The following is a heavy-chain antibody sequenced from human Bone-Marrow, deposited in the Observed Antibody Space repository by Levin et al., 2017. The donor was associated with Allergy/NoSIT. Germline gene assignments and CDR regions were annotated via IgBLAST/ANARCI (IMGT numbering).Heavy chain of an antibody. CDR2: IIPLLDIV. D-gene: IGHD2-2*02. CDR1: GDTFSSYT. V-gene: IGHV1-69*02. Sequence: SVKVSCKASGDTFSSYTINWLRQAPGQGLEWMGRIIPLLDIVNTAQNFQGRVTFTADKSTDTAYMELTNLASGDTAIYYCARDRAGVIPALQIDSWGQGTLVTVSS. J-gene: IGHJ4*02. CDR3: ARDRAGVIPALQIDS.